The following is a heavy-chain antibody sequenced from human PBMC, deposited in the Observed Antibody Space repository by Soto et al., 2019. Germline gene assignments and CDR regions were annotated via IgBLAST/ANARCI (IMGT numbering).Heavy chain of an antibody. V-gene: IGHV1-69*13. J-gene: IGHJ6*02. Sequence: SVKVSCKASGGTFSSYAISWVRQAPGQGLKWMGGIIPIFGTANYAQKFQGRVTITADESTSTAYMELSSLRSEDTAVYYCARESTSDCSLNYHSYYGIHFCCQATTVTLS. CDR2: IIPIFGTA. D-gene: IGHD2-21*01. CDR1: GGTFSSYA. CDR3: ARESTSDCSLNYHSYYGIHF.